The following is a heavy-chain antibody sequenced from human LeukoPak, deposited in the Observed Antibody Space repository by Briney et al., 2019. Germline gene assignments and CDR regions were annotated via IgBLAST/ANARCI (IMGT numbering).Heavy chain of an antibody. V-gene: IGHV4-61*02. CDR1: GGSISSGSYY. CDR2: IYTSGST. Sequence: SETLSLTCTVSGGSISSGSYYWSWIRQPAGKGLEWIGRIYTSGSTNYNPSLKSRVTISVDTSKNQFSLKLSSVTAADTAVYYCARVQPITMIVVVISPAAFDIWGQGTMVTVSS. D-gene: IGHD3-22*01. J-gene: IGHJ3*02. CDR3: ARVQPITMIVVVISPAAFDI.